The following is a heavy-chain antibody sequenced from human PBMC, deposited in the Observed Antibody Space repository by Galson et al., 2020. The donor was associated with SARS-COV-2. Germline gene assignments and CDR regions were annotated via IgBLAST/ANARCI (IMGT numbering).Heavy chain of an antibody. CDR1: GGSISSYY. CDR3: ARQITKHDPDDAFDI. V-gene: IGHV4-59*01. J-gene: IGHJ3*02. CDR2: IYYSGST. D-gene: IGHD3-3*01. Sequence: SETLSLTCTVSGGSISSYYWSWIRQPPGKGLEWIGYIYYSGSTNYNPSLKSRVTISVDTSKNQFSLKLSSVTAADTAVYYCARQITKHDPDDAFDIWGQGTMVTVSS.